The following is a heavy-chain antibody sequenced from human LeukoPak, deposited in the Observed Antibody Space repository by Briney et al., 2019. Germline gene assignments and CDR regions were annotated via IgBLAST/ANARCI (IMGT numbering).Heavy chain of an antibody. Sequence: GGSLRLSCAASGFTFSSYWMSWVRQAPWKGLEWVANIKLDGSQKFYVDSVKGRFTISRDNAKNSLYLQMNSLRGEDTAVYYCARERPASASAFDSWGQGTLVTVSS. CDR1: GFTFSSYW. V-gene: IGHV3-7*01. D-gene: IGHD2-2*01. CDR2: IKLDGSQK. CDR3: ARERPASASAFDS. J-gene: IGHJ4*02.